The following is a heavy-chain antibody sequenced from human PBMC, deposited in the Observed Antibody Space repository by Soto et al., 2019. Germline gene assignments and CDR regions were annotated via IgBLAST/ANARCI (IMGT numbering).Heavy chain of an antibody. CDR2: IYYNGST. CDR1: GGSISSYC. Sequence: QVQLQESAPGLVKPSETLSLTCTVSGGSISSYCWSWIRQPPGKGMEWIGFIYYNGSTNYNPSLKCRFPIPVYPSKNQFSLKLSSVTAADTAVYYCARDRPARASGYPPSPPFYYYGMEVWGQGTTVTVSS. V-gene: IGHV4-59*01. J-gene: IGHJ6*02. D-gene: IGHD5-12*01. CDR3: ARDRPARASGYPPSPPFYYYGMEV.